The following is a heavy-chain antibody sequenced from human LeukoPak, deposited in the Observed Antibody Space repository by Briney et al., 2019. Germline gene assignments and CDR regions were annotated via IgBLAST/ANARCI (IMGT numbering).Heavy chain of an antibody. CDR2: INPDGSTT. J-gene: IGHJ4*02. D-gene: IGHD1-7*01. CDR1: GFTFSSYW. CDR3: ATAGNYRFDY. V-gene: IGHV3-74*01. Sequence: ETGWSLRLSCAASGFTFSSYWVHWVRQAPGRGLVWVSRINPDGSTTNYADSVKGRFTISRDNAKNTLYLQMNSLRAEDTAVYYCATAGNYRFDYWGQGTLVTVSS.